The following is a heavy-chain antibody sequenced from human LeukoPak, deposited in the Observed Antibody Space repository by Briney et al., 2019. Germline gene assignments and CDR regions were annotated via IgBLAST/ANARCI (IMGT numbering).Heavy chain of an antibody. J-gene: IGHJ4*02. D-gene: IGHD6-19*01. CDR3: ERRAGSLAFDY. CDR2: INPNGGST. Sequence: VASVKVSCKASGYTFTNYYIHWVRQAPGQGLEWMGIINPNGGSTSYAQKFQGRVTMTRDTSTRTVYMELSSLRSEDKAVYYCERRAGSLAFDYWGQGTLVTVSA. V-gene: IGHV1-46*01. CDR1: GYTFTNYY.